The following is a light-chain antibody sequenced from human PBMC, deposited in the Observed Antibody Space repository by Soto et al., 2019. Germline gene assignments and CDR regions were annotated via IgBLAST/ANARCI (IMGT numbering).Light chain of an antibody. Sequence: QSVLTQPASVSGSPGQSITFSCTGTSSDIGGYNYVSWYQQHPGKAPKLMIYDVNNRPSGVSNRFSGSKSGNTASLTISGLQAEDEADDYCSSYTGSSTPYVFGTGTKVSVL. CDR2: DVN. CDR3: SSYTGSSTPYV. V-gene: IGLV2-14*01. J-gene: IGLJ1*01. CDR1: SSDIGGYNY.